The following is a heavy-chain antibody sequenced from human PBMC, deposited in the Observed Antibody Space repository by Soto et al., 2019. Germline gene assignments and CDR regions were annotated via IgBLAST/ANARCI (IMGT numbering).Heavy chain of an antibody. CDR3: ARRGAAGRSFDY. CDR1: GFTFIDYY. V-gene: IGHV3-11*01. Sequence: GGSLRLSCAASGFTFIDYYMNWIRQAPGKGLEWVSYISSSGNSIYYADSVRGRFTVSRDNAKNSLFLQMNSLTAEDTAVYYCARRGAAGRSFDYWGLGTLVTVSS. D-gene: IGHD6-13*01. J-gene: IGHJ4*02. CDR2: ISSSGNSI.